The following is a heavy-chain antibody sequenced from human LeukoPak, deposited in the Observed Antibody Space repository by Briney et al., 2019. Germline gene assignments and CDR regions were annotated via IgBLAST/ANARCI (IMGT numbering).Heavy chain of an antibody. J-gene: IGHJ4*02. CDR3: AKRGLWSYYFDY. CDR2: IYHSGGT. V-gene: IGHV4-38-2*02. CDR1: GYSISSGYY. Sequence: SETLSLTCTVSGYSISSGYYWGWIRQPPGKGLEWIGSIYHSGGTYYNPSLKSRVTLSVDTSKNQFSLKLSSVTAADTAVYYCAKRGLWSYYFDYWGQGTLVTVSS. D-gene: IGHD3-10*01.